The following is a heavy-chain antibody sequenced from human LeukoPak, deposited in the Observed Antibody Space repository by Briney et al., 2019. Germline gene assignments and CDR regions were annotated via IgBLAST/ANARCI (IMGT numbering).Heavy chain of an antibody. V-gene: IGHV5-51*01. CDR2: IYPGDSDT. J-gene: IGHJ4*02. CDR3: ARRDSSSWYGDY. Sequence: GASLKISCKGSGYSFASYWIGWVRQMPGKGLEWMGIIYPGDSDTRYTPSFQGQVTISADKSISTAYLQWSSLKASDTAMYYCARRDSSSWYGDYWGQGTLVTVSS. D-gene: IGHD6-13*01. CDR1: GYSFASYW.